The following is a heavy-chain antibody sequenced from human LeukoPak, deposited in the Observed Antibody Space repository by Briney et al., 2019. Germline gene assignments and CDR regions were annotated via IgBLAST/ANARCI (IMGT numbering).Heavy chain of an antibody. CDR2: INPNSGGT. CDR3: ARYCEVYDILTGYNWFDP. D-gene: IGHD3-9*01. CDR1: GYTFTGYY. V-gene: IGHV1-2*02. Sequence: ASVKVSCKASGYTFTGYYMHWVRQAPGQGLEWMGWINPNSGGTNYAQKFQGRVTMTRDTSISTAYMELSRLRSDDTAVYYCARYCEVYDILTGYNWFDPWGQGTLVTVSS. J-gene: IGHJ5*02.